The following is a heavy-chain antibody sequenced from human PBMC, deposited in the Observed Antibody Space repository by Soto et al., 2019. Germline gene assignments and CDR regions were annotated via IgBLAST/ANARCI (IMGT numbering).Heavy chain of an antibody. CDR1: GGSISSGDYY. V-gene: IGHV4-31*03. D-gene: IGHD3-3*01. CDR3: ARWWSGSRQGFDP. CDR2: IYYSGST. J-gene: IGHJ5*02. Sequence: QVQLQESGPGLVKPSQTLSLTCTVSGGSISSGDYYWSWIRQHPGKGLEWIGYIYYSGSTYNNPSFRSRVTISGDTSKNQFSLKLSSVTAADTAVYYCARWWSGSRQGFDPWGQGTLVTVSS.